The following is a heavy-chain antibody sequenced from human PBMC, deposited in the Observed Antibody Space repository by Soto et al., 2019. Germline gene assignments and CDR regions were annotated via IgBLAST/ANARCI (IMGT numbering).Heavy chain of an antibody. Sequence: ASVKVSCKASGYTFTSYYMHWVRQAPGQGLEWMGIVNPSGGSTSYAQKFQGRVTMTRDTCTSTVYMELRSLRFEDTAVYYCARVLSPWGSGSFDYWGQGTLVTVSS. V-gene: IGHV1-46*01. CDR2: VNPSGGST. D-gene: IGHD3-10*01. CDR3: ARVLSPWGSGSFDY. CDR1: GYTFTSYY. J-gene: IGHJ4*02.